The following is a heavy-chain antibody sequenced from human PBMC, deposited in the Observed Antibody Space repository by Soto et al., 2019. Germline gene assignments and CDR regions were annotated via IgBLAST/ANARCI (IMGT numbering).Heavy chain of an antibody. CDR3: AKGLLWFGELGLAEVYYYYGMDV. V-gene: IGHV3-23*01. Sequence: GGSLRLSSAASGFTFSSYAMSWVRQAPGKGLEWVSAISGSGGSTYYADSVKGRFTISRDNSKNTLYLQMNSLRAEDTAVYYCAKGLLWFGELGLAEVYYYYGMDVWGQGTTVTVSS. CDR2: ISGSGGST. CDR1: GFTFSSYA. J-gene: IGHJ6*02. D-gene: IGHD3-10*01.